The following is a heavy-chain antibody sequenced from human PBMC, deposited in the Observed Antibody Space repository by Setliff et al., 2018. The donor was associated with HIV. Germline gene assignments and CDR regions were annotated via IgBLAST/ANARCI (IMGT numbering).Heavy chain of an antibody. J-gene: IGHJ4*02. CDR1: GGSISSSSYY. Sequence: SETLSLTCTVSGGSISSSSYYWGWIRQPPGKGLEWIGSIYYSGSTYYNPSLKCRVTISVDTSKNQFSLKLSSVTAADTAVYYCARGSRGARASKIDSSGYYLVYWGQGTLVTVSS. D-gene: IGHD3-22*01. CDR2: IYYSGST. CDR3: ARGSRGARASKIDSSGYYLVY. V-gene: IGHV4-39*07.